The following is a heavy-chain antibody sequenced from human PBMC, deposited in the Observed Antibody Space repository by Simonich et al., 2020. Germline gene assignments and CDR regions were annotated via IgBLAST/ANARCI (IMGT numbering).Heavy chain of an antibody. Sequence: QVQLVQSGAEVKKPGASVQVSCTASGYTFTSYGISWVRQAPGQGLEWMGWISAYNGKPNYAQKLQGRVTITTDTSTSTAYMELRSLRSDDTAVYYCARSTTGTTAFDIWGQGTMVTVSS. D-gene: IGHD1-1*01. CDR3: ARSTTGTTAFDI. J-gene: IGHJ3*02. CDR1: GYTFTSYG. V-gene: IGHV1-18*01. CDR2: ISAYNGKP.